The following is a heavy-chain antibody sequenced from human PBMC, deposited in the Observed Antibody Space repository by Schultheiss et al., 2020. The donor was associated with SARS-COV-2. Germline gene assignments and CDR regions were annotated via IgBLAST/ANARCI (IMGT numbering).Heavy chain of an antibody. J-gene: IGHJ4*02. CDR3: ARVFSGWQTYYFDY. CDR2: IYYSGST. CDR1: GGSISSYY. D-gene: IGHD6-19*01. Sequence: GSLRLSCTVSGGSISSYYWSWIRQPPGKGLEWIGYIYYSGSTNYNPSLKSRVTISVDTSKNQFSLKLSSVTAADTAVYYCARVFSGWQTYYFDYWGQGTLVTVSS. V-gene: IGHV4-59*01.